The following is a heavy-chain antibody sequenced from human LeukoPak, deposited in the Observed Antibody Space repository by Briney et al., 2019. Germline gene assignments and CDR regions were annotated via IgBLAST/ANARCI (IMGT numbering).Heavy chain of an antibody. CDR2: INPNSGGT. V-gene: IGHV1-2*06. Sequence: ASVKVSCKASGYTFTGYYMHWVRQAPGQGLEWMGRINPNSGGTNYAQKFQGRVTMTRDTSISTAYMELSRLRSEDTAVYYCAGAEYSSSWYVIDYWGQGTLVTVSS. J-gene: IGHJ4*02. D-gene: IGHD6-13*01. CDR1: GYTFTGYY. CDR3: AGAEYSSSWYVIDY.